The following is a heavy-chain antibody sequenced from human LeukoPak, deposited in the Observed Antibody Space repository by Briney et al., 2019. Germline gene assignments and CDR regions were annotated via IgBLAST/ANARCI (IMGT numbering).Heavy chain of an antibody. CDR2: ISSDGNTQ. D-gene: IGHD3-9*01. Sequence: GGSLRLSCVASGFTFTDYAFNWVRQTPGKGMEWVAIISSDGNTQSYADPLKGRFTISRDNFRDTVFLELTTLRPEDTGLYYCVRDLTSGARFDFWGPGTLVTVSS. CDR1: GFTFTDYA. V-gene: IGHV3-30*04. J-gene: IGHJ4*01. CDR3: VRDLTSGARFDF.